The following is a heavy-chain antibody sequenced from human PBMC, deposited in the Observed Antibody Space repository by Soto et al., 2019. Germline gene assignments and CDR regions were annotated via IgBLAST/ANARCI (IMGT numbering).Heavy chain of an antibody. J-gene: IGHJ4*02. CDR1: AYTFTTDY. V-gene: IGHV1-46*03. D-gene: IGHD2-2*01. CDR3: ARGFGTSLYFFDY. CDR2: INPSAART. Sequence: GASVKVSCKASAYTFTTDYIQWARQAPGQGLEWMATINPSAARTGYAQKFQGRVTMTTDTSTSTVYMEVSSLTSADTAVYYCARGFGTSLYFFDYWGQGTLVTVSS.